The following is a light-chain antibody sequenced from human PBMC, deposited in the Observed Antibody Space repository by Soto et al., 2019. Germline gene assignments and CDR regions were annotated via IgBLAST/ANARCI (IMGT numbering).Light chain of an antibody. CDR3: QQANSFPIT. V-gene: IGKV1D-12*01. J-gene: IGKJ5*01. Sequence: DIQVTQSPSSVSASVGDRVTITGRASQGITNRLAWYQQKPGKAPKLLIYEASSLQSGVPSRISGSGSGTDFTLTISSLQPEDFATYYCQQANSFPITFGQGTRLEI. CDR1: QGITNR. CDR2: EAS.